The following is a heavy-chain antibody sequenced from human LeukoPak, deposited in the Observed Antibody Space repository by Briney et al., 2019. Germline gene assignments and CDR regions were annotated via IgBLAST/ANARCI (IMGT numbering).Heavy chain of an antibody. Sequence: ASVNVSCKASGYTFTSYDINWVRQATGQGLEWMGWMNPNRGNTGYAQKFQSRVTITRNTSISTAYMELSSLRSEDTAVYYCARALMVDYCSSTSCYSNYYYYMDVWGKGTTVTVSS. CDR2: MNPNRGNT. J-gene: IGHJ6*03. D-gene: IGHD2-2*01. V-gene: IGHV1-8*03. CDR1: GYTFTSYD. CDR3: ARALMVDYCSSTSCYSNYYYYMDV.